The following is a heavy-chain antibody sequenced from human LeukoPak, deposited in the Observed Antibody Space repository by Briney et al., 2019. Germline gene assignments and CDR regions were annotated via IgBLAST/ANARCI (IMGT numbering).Heavy chain of an antibody. CDR2: VDPEDGET. V-gene: IGHV1-69-2*01. J-gene: IGHJ3*02. CDR1: GYTFTDYY. Sequence: ASVKVSCKVSGYTFTDYYMHWVQQAPGKGREWMGLVDPEDGETIYAEKFQGRVTITADTTTDTAYMELSSLRSEDTAVYYCATYYDYVWGTSKPAFDIWGQGTMVTVSS. D-gene: IGHD3-16*01. CDR3: ATYYDYVWGTSKPAFDI.